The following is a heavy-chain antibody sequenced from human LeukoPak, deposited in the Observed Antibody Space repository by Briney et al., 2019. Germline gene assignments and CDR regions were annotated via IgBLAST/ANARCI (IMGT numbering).Heavy chain of an antibody. CDR1: GYTFTSYY. V-gene: IGHV1-46*01. Sequence: ASVKVSCQASGYTFTSYYMLWVRQAPGQGLEWMGIINPSGGSTSYAQKFQGRVTMTRDTSTTTVHMELSSLRSEDTAVYYCARLANGWFDPWGQGTLVTVSS. CDR3: ARLANGWFDP. CDR2: INPSGGST. J-gene: IGHJ5*02.